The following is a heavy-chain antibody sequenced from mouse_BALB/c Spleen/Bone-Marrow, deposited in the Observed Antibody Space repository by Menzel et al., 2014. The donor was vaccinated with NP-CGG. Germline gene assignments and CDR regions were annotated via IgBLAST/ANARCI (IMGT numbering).Heavy chain of an antibody. V-gene: IGHV1-15*01. CDR1: GYTFTDXE. Sequence: QVQLQQSGAELVRPGASVKLSCKALGYTFTDXEXHWVXQTPXXGXXWXVGIHPGTGGTAYNQKFKGKATLTADKYSSTAYMELSSLTSEDSAVYYCTRWLRLFWGQGTLVTVSA. J-gene: IGHJ3*01. CDR2: IHPGTGGT. CDR3: TRWLRLF. D-gene: IGHD1-2*01.